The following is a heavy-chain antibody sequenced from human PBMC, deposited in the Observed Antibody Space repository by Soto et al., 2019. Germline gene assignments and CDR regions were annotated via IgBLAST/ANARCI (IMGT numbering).Heavy chain of an antibody. CDR2: ISAYNGKT. V-gene: IGHV1-18*01. D-gene: IGHD3-3*01. J-gene: IGHJ6*02. CDR3: ARGGDVNYYHGMDV. Sequence: ASVKVSCKASGYTFTSYGISWVRQAPGQGLEWMGWISAYNGKTNYAQNVQGRVTMTTDTSTRTAYMDLRSLRSDDTAVYYCARGGDVNYYHGMDVWGQGTTLNVSS. CDR1: GYTFTSYG.